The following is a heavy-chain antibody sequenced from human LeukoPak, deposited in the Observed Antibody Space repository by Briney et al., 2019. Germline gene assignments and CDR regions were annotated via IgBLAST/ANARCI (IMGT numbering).Heavy chain of an antibody. Sequence: GGSLRLSCAASGFTFSSYSMNWVRQAPGKGLEWVSSISSSSTYIYYADSVKGRFTISRDNAKNSLYPQMNSLRAEDTAVYYCARLAAAGTDHNWFDPWGQGTLVTVSS. V-gene: IGHV3-21*01. CDR2: ISSSSTYI. D-gene: IGHD6-13*01. CDR3: ARLAAAGTDHNWFDP. J-gene: IGHJ5*02. CDR1: GFTFSSYS.